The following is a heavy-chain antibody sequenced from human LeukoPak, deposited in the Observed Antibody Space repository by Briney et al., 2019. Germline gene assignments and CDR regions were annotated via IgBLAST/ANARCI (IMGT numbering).Heavy chain of an antibody. J-gene: IGHJ4*02. CDR2: IYYSGST. CDR3: ASMDTAMTS. CDR1: GGSISSYY. Sequence: SETLSLTCTVSGGSISSYYWSWIRQPPGKGLEWIGYIYYSGSTYYNPSLKSRVTISVDTSKNQFSLKLSSVTAADTAVYYCASMDTAMTSWGQGTLVTVSS. D-gene: IGHD5-18*01. V-gene: IGHV4-59*12.